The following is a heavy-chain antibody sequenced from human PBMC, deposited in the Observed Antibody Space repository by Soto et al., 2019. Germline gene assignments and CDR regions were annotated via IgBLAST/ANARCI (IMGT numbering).Heavy chain of an antibody. D-gene: IGHD2-21*01. CDR3: ARDIRSAYFDY. CDR2: IWYAGTNK. J-gene: IGHJ4*02. V-gene: IGHV3-33*01. CDR1: GFTFRNYG. Sequence: GGSLRLSCAASGFTFRNYGMHWVRQAPGKGLEWVAVIWYAGTNKYYADSVKGRFTISRDNSENIMYLQMNSLRVEDTAVYYCARDIRSAYFDYWGQGALVTVSS.